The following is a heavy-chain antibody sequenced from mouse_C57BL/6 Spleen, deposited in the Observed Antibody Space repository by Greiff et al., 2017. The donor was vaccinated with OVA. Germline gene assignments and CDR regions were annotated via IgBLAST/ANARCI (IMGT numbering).Heavy chain of an antibody. CDR3: AREGYYSNYAAWFAY. V-gene: IGHV3-6*01. Sequence: EVKLMESGPGLVKPSQSLSLTCSVTGYSITSGYYWNWIRQFPGNKLEWMGYISYDGSNNYNPSLKNRISITRDTSKNQFFLKLNSVTTEDTATYYCAREGYYSNYAAWFAYWGQGTLVTVSA. D-gene: IGHD2-5*01. CDR1: GYSITSGYY. J-gene: IGHJ3*01. CDR2: ISYDGSN.